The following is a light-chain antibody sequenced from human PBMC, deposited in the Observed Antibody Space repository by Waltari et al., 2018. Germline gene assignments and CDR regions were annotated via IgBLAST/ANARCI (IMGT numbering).Light chain of an antibody. J-gene: IGLJ2*01. CDR2: NVS. V-gene: IGLV2-14*03. CDR3: SSFTTGSTGL. Sequence: WYQQHPGRAPRLIIRNVSERPSGVPHRFSGSKAGNTASLSISSLRSEDESRYFCSSFTTGSTGLFGGGTKLTVL.